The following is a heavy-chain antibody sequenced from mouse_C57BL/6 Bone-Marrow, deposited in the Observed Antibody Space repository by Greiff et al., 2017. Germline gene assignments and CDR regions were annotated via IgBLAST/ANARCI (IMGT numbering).Heavy chain of an antibody. CDR2: INPYNGGT. V-gene: IGHV1-19*01. CDR1: GYTFTDYY. CDR3: ATLRGYFDV. J-gene: IGHJ1*03. Sequence: DVKLQESGPVLVKPGASVTMSCKASGYTFTDYYMNWVKQSHGKSLEWIGVINPYNGGTSYNQKFKGKATLTVDKSSSTAYMELNSLTSEDSAVYYCATLRGYFDVWGTGTTVTVSS.